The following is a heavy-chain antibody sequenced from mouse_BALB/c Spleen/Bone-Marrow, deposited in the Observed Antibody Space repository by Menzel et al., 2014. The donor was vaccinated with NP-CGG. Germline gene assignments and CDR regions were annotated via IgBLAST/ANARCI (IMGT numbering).Heavy chain of an antibody. Sequence: VHLVESGGGLVKSGRSLKLSCAASGFSFNSYGMSWVRQTPVKRLEWVATISGGGSYTFYPDSVKGRFTISRDNAKNTLYLKKSSLKYEDRAMYYCTRDEGTITREYYYDYWGQGTTLTVSS. CDR3: TRDEGTITREYYYDY. J-gene: IGHJ2*01. V-gene: IGHV5-6-4*01. D-gene: IGHD2-14*01. CDR1: GFSFNSYG. CDR2: ISGGGSYT.